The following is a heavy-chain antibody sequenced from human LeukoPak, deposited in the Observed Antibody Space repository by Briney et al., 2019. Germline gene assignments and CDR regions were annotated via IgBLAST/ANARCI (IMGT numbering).Heavy chain of an antibody. CDR2: IKTRTEGGTT. D-gene: IGHD3-22*01. J-gene: IGHJ3*02. V-gene: IGHV3-15*01. CDR1: GFTLTNAR. CDR3: THYYYSAFAI. Sequence: GGSLRLSCVASGFTLTNARMSWVRRAPGKGLEWVGRIKTRTEGGTTDYAAPVRGRFTISRDDSRNTLSLQMNSLKTEDTAVYYCTHYYYSAFAIWGQGTVVTVSS.